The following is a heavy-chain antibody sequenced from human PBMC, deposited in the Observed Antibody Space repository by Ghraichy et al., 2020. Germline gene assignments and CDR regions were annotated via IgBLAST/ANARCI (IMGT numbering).Heavy chain of an antibody. D-gene: IGHD3-10*01. J-gene: IGHJ4*02. Sequence: GGSLRLSCTASGFTFSAYTMNWVRQAPGKGLEWVSSISGTGTYIYYADSVRGRFTISRDNAKNSLYLQMISLRADDTALYYCARDNGDTLVRGVFGYWGQGTLVTGSS. CDR1: GFTFSAYT. CDR2: ISGTGTYI. CDR3: ARDNGDTLVRGVFGY. V-gene: IGHV3-21*01.